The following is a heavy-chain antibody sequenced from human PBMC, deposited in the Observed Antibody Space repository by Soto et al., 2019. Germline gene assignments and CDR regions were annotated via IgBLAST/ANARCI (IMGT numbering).Heavy chain of an antibody. CDR1: GFAFNNYG. V-gene: IGHV3-21*01. CDR3: AREDSIIIPAVSDF. D-gene: IGHD2-2*01. Sequence: GGSLRLSCTVSGFAFNNYGINWVRQAPGEGLEWVSSISKSDYTYYSDSVKGRFAISRDNAKSSVSLQMNTLRVEDTAVYYCAREDSIIIPAVSDFWGQGTLVTVSS. CDR2: ISKSDYT. J-gene: IGHJ4*02.